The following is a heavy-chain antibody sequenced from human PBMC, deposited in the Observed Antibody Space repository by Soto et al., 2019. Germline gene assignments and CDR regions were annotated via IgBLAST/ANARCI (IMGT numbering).Heavy chain of an antibody. CDR2: IYYSGST. D-gene: IGHD3-3*01. CDR1: GGSISSYY. Sequence: SETLSLTCTVSGGSISSYYWSWIRQPPGKGLEWIGYIYYSGSTNYNPSLKSRVTISVDTSKNQFSLKLSSVTAADTAVYYCARADTIFGVDPTVGSLYYYYMDVWGKGTTVTVSS. J-gene: IGHJ6*03. V-gene: IGHV4-59*01. CDR3: ARADTIFGVDPTVGSLYYYYMDV.